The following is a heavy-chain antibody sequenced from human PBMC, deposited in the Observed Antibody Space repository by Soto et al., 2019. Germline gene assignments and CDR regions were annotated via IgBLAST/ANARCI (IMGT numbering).Heavy chain of an antibody. CDR1: GYSFTSYW. V-gene: IGHV5-51*01. D-gene: IGHD6-13*01. CDR2: IYPGDSDT. CDR3: ARHHGSPGSYFGMDV. Sequence: GESLKISCKGSGYSFTSYWINWVRQMPGKGLEWMGIIYPGDSDTRYSPSFQGQVTISADKSINTAYLQWRSLKASDTAVYYCARHHGSPGSYFGMDVWGQGTTVTVSS. J-gene: IGHJ6*02.